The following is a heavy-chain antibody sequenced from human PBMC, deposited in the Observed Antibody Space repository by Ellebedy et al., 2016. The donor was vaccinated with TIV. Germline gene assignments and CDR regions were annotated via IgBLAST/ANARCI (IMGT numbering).Heavy chain of an antibody. J-gene: IGHJ4*02. V-gene: IGHV3-48*01. CDR3: ARDHCSSTSCYQSVGY. CDR2: ISSSSSTI. CDR1: GFTFNSYW. D-gene: IGHD2-2*01. Sequence: GGSLRLXXAASGFTFNSYWMTWVRQAPGKGLEWVSYISSSSSTIYYADSVKGRFTISRDNAKNSLYLQMNSLRAEDTAVYYCARDHCSSTSCYQSVGYWGQGTLVTVSS.